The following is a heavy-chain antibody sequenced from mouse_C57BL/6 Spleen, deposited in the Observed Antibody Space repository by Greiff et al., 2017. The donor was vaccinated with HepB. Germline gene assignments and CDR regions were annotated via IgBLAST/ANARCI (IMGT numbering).Heavy chain of an antibody. CDR2: IWCGGST. CDR3: ARMGGLPYYFDY. Sequence: VKLVESGPGLVQPSQSLSITCTVSGFSLTSYGVHWVRQSPGKGLEWLGVIWCGGSTDYNAAFISRLSISKDNSKSQVFFKMNSLQADDTAIYYCARMGGLPYYFDYWGQGTTLTFSS. D-gene: IGHD2-4*01. CDR1: GFSLTSYG. V-gene: IGHV2-2*01. J-gene: IGHJ2*01.